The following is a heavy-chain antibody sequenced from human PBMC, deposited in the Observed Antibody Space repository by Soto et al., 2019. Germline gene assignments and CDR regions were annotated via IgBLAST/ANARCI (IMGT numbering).Heavy chain of an antibody. CDR3: ARHVGSYYGAGYFDY. Sequence: QLQLQESGPGLVKPSETLSLTCTVSGGSISSGSYYWGWIRQPPGKGLEWIGSIYYSGSTYYNPSLRSRVTISVYTSKNQFSLKLNSVTAADTAVYYCARHVGSYYGAGYFDYWGQGTLVTVSS. J-gene: IGHJ4*02. V-gene: IGHV4-39*01. D-gene: IGHD1-26*01. CDR1: GGSISSGSYY. CDR2: IYYSGST.